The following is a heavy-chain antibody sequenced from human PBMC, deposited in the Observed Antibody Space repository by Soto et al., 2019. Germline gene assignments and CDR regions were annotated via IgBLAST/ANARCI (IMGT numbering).Heavy chain of an antibody. CDR1: GGTFNTYA. D-gene: IGHD3-10*01. CDR2: ISPMFGAA. CDR3: AREVQVHTPAFGY. V-gene: IGHV1-69*19. J-gene: IGHJ4*02. Sequence: QVQLVQSGAEMKKPGSSVKVSCQSSGGTFNTYAMNWVRQAPGQGPEWMGDISPMFGAANYAPKFQGRVTITADGSTGTSYMQLSSLTSDDTAIYFCAREVQVHTPAFGYWCQGTRVTGS.